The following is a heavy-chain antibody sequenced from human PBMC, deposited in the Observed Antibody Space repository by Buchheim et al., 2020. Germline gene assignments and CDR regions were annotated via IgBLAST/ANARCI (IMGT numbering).Heavy chain of an antibody. V-gene: IGHV4-4*02. CDR3: ARNGPYNLDN. J-gene: IGHJ4*02. CDR1: GDSISSRDW. Sequence: QVQLQESGPGLVKTSGTLSLTCAVSGDSISSRDWWSCVRQPPGKGLEWIGEIYHGGGTNYNPSLKSRVTISVDTSNNQFSLKLSSVTAADTAVYYCARNGPYNLDNWGQGT. D-gene: IGHD1-14*01. CDR2: IYHGGGT.